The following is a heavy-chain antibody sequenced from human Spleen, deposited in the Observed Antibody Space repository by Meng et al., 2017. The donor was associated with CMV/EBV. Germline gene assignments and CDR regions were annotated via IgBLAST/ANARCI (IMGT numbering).Heavy chain of an antibody. CDR1: GYTFTSYD. J-gene: IGHJ4*02. CDR2: MNPNSGNT. D-gene: IGHD4/OR15-4a*01. Sequence: ASVKVSCKASGYTFTSYDINWVRQATGQGLEWMGWMNPNSGNTGYAQKFQGRVTMTRNTSISTAYMELSSLRSEDTAVYYCARDWIKGGNDYGDVDYWGQGTLVTVSS. V-gene: IGHV1-8*01. CDR3: ARDWIKGGNDYGDVDY.